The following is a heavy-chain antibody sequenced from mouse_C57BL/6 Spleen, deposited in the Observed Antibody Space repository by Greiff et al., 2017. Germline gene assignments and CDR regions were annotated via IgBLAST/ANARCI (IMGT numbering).Heavy chain of an antibody. Sequence: EVHLVESEGGLVQPGSSMKLSCTASGFTFSDYYMAWVRQVPEKGLEWVANINYDGSSTYYLDSLKSRFIISRDNAKNMLYLQMSSLKSEDTATYYCARDRSGGAMDYWGQGTSVTVSS. D-gene: IGHD3-1*01. CDR1: GFTFSDYY. CDR2: INYDGSST. V-gene: IGHV5-16*01. CDR3: ARDRSGGAMDY. J-gene: IGHJ4*01.